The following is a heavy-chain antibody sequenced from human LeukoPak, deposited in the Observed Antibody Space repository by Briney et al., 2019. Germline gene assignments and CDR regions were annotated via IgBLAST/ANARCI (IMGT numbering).Heavy chain of an antibody. CDR1: GFTFSSYG. CDR2: ISYDGSNK. D-gene: IGHD1-26*01. J-gene: IGHJ3*02. V-gene: IGHV3-30*18. CDR3: AKDTVGEGAFDI. Sequence: GGSLRLSCAASGFTFSSYGMHWVRQAPGKGLEWVAVISYDGSNKYYADSVKGRFTISRDNSKNTLYLQMNSLRAEDTAVYYCAKDTVGEGAFDIWGQGTMVTVSS.